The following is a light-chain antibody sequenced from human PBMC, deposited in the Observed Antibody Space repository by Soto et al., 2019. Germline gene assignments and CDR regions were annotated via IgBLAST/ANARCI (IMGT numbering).Light chain of an antibody. Sequence: QSALTQPPCVSGSPGQSVAISCTGTSSDVGSYNRVSWYQQPPGTAPKLMIYDVSNRPSGAPDRCSGSKSGNTASLTISGLQAEDEADYYCSSCTPSSTYTFGTGTKVT. J-gene: IGLJ1*01. V-gene: IGLV2-18*02. CDR3: SSCTPSSTYT. CDR2: DVS. CDR1: SSDVGSYNR.